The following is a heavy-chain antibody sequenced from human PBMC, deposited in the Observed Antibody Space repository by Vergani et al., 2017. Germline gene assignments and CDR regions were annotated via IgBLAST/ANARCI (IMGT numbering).Heavy chain of an antibody. Sequence: QVQLVESGGGVVQPGRSLRLSCAASGFTFSSYGMHWVRQAPGKGLEWVAVISYDGSNKYYADSVKGRFTISRDNSKNTLYLQMNSLRAEDTAVYYCATTWGDGYKPGDYWGQGTPVTVSS. CDR3: ATTWGDGYKPGDY. V-gene: IGHV3-30*03. D-gene: IGHD5-24*01. CDR2: ISYDGSNK. J-gene: IGHJ4*02. CDR1: GFTFSSYG.